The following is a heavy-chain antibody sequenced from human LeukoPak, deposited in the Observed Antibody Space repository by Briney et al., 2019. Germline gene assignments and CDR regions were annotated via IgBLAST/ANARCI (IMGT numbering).Heavy chain of an antibody. CDR2: INHSGST. D-gene: IGHD5-18*01. CDR1: GGSFSGYY. J-gene: IGHJ4*02. Sequence: SETLSLTCAVYGGSFSGYYWSWIRQPPGKGLEWIGEINHSGSTNYNPSLKSRVTISVDTSKNQFSLKLSSVTAADTAVYYCARAIKARYSYGYFYFDYWGQGTLVTVSS. V-gene: IGHV4-34*01. CDR3: ARAIKARYSYGYFYFDY.